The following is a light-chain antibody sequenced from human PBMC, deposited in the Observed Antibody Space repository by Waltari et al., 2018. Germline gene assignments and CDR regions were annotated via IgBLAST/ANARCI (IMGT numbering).Light chain of an antibody. CDR1: NTDIGSYHL. V-gene: IGLV2-23*02. Sequence: QSALTQPASVSGSPGQSITISCTGTNTDIGSYHLVSWYQQHPGKAPKVIIFEVNKRPSGVSNRFSGSKSGNTASLTVSGLHPEDEADYYCCSYAGTPRVVFGGGTKLTVL. J-gene: IGLJ2*01. CDR3: CSYAGTPRVV. CDR2: EVN.